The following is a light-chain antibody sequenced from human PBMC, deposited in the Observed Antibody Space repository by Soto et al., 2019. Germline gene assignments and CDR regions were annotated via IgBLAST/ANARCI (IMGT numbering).Light chain of an antibody. CDR2: YDS. J-gene: IGLJ2*01. CDR3: QVWDSSSEHVV. Sequence: SYELTQPPSVSVAPGKTARITCEGNTIGSKSVHWYQQKPGQAPVLVIYYDSDRPSGIPERFSGSNSGNTATLTISRVEAGDEADYYCQVWDSSSEHVVFGGGTKLTVL. CDR1: TIGSKS. V-gene: IGLV3-21*04.